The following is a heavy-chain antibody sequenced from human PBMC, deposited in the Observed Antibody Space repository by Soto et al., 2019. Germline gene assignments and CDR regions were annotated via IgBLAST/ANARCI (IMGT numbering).Heavy chain of an antibody. D-gene: IGHD6-13*01. Sequence: GASVKVSCKASGYTFTSYGISWVRQAPGQGLEWMGWISAYNGNTNYAQKLQGRVTMTTDTSTSTAYMELRSLRSDDTAVYYCARGIAAAEGNYYYYGMDVRGQGTTVTVSS. CDR1: GYTFTSYG. V-gene: IGHV1-18*01. CDR3: ARGIAAAEGNYYYYGMDV. J-gene: IGHJ6*02. CDR2: ISAYNGNT.